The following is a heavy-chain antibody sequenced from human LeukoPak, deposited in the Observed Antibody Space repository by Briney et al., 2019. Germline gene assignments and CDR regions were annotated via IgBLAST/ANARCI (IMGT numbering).Heavy chain of an antibody. V-gene: IGHV3-23*01. CDR2: ISGSGGST. Sequence: GGSLRLSCAASGFTFSTYAVSWVRQAPGRGLEWVSSISGSGGSTSYADSVKGRFTISRDNSKNTLYLQMNSLRAEDTAIYYCARVAGTKCLDYWGQGTLVTVSS. CDR3: ARVAGTKCLDY. CDR1: GFTFSTYA. D-gene: IGHD6-19*01. J-gene: IGHJ4*02.